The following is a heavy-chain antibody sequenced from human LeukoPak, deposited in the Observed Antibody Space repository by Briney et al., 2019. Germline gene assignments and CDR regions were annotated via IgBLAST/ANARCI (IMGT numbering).Heavy chain of an antibody. CDR3: AKGGVVVVAATYFDY. J-gene: IGHJ4*02. CDR1: RFTFDDYA. V-gene: IGHV3-9*03. CDR2: ISWNSGSI. D-gene: IGHD2-15*01. Sequence: GRSLRLSCAASRFTFDDYAMHWVRQAPGKGLEWVSGISWNSGSIGYADSVKGRFTISRDNAKNSLYLQMNSLRAEDMALYYCAKGGVVVVAATYFDYWGQGTLVTVSS.